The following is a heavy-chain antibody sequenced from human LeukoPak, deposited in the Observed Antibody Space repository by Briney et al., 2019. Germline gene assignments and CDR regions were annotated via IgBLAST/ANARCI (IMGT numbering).Heavy chain of an antibody. CDR2: IIPIFGTA. J-gene: IGHJ4*02. D-gene: IGHD2-21*02. CDR1: GGTFSSYA. CDR3: ARSDPYCGGDCYWYFDY. V-gene: IGHV1-69*06. Sequence: GASVKVSCKASGGTFSSYAISWERQAPGQGLEWMGGIIPIFGTANYAQKFQGRVTITADKSTSTAYMELSSLRSEDTAVYYCARSDPYCGGDCYWYFDYWGQGTLVTVSS.